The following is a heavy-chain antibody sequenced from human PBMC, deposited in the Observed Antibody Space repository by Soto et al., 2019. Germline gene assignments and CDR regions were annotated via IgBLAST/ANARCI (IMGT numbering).Heavy chain of an antibody. CDR3: ARDLGYCGGDCYTYGMDV. V-gene: IGHV4-59*01. D-gene: IGHD2-21*02. Sequence: SSETLSLTCTVSGGSISSYYWSWIRQPPGKGLEWIGYIYYSGSTNYNPSLKSRVTISVDTSKNQFSLKLSSVTAADTAVYYCARDLGYCGGDCYTYGMDVWGQGTTVTVSS. J-gene: IGHJ6*02. CDR1: GGSISSYY. CDR2: IYYSGST.